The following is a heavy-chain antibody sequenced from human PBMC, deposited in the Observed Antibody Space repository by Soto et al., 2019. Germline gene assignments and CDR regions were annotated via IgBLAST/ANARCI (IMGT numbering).Heavy chain of an antibody. CDR1: GCTFSSYW. D-gene: IGHD3-16*01. Sequence: AQLVESGGGLVQPGGSLRVSCAVYGCTFSSYWMSWVRQAPGKGLEWVAKIKQDGSEKDYVDSVKGRFTISRDNANNSLFMHMYRLRAEDTAVYYCARGGRDAYNWFDPWGQGTLVTVSS. J-gene: IGHJ5*02. CDR2: IKQDGSEK. CDR3: ARGGRDAYNWFDP. V-gene: IGHV3-7*01.